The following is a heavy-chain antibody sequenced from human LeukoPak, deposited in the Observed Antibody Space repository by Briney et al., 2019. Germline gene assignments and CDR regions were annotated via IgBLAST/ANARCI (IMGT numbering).Heavy chain of an antibody. Sequence: PGGSLRLTCAASGFTFSSYWMSWVRQAPGKGLEWVANIKQDGSEKYYVDSVKGRFTISRDNAKNSLHLQMNSLRAEDTAVYYCAKDRTDLVLWFENNWFDPWGQGTLVTVSS. CDR2: IKQDGSEK. D-gene: IGHD3-10*01. J-gene: IGHJ5*02. CDR3: AKDRTDLVLWFENNWFDP. V-gene: IGHV3-7*03. CDR1: GFTFSSYW.